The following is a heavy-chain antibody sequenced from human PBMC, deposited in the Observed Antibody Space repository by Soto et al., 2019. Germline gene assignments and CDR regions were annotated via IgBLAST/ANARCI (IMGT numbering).Heavy chain of an antibody. D-gene: IGHD3-3*01. V-gene: IGHV4-4*07. J-gene: IGHJ4*02. Sequence: SETLSLTCTVSGASMNSYHWSWIRQPAGKGLEWIGHIHSSGSTNYNPSLKSGVTMSVTTSKNQFSLRLMSLTADDTAVYYCVRDVGPITIFGEALSGYFDSWGQGTLVTVSS. CDR3: VRDVGPITIFGEALSGYFDS. CDR2: IHSSGST. CDR1: GASMNSYH.